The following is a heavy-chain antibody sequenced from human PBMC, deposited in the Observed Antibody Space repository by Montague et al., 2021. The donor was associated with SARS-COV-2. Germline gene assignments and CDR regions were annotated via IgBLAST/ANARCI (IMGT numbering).Heavy chain of an antibody. D-gene: IGHD3-22*01. V-gene: IGHV4-59*01. CDR3: VREGRSSAYAMDY. CDR1: GASRSGSY. Sequence: SETLSLTCTVSGASRSGSYWGWVRQPPGKGPEWIGNIYSSGSTHYNPSLKSRVTITVDTSKSQFSLRLTSVTAADTAVYYCVREGRSSAYAMDYWGQGTLVTVPS. J-gene: IGHJ4*02. CDR2: IYSSGST.